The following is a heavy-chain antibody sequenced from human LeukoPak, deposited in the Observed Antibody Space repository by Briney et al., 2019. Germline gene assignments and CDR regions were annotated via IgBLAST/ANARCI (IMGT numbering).Heavy chain of an antibody. CDR1: GFSLSTSGVG. CDR2: VYWDDDK. V-gene: IGHV2-5*02. CDR3: ALLYSSSWSSDFDY. Sequence: SGPTLVNPTQTLTLTCTFSGFSLSTSGVGVGWIRQPPGKALEWLALVYWDDDKRYSPSLKSRLTIPEDTSKNQVVLTMTNMDPVDTATYYCALLYSSSWSSDFDYWGQGTLVTVSS. D-gene: IGHD6-13*01. J-gene: IGHJ4*02.